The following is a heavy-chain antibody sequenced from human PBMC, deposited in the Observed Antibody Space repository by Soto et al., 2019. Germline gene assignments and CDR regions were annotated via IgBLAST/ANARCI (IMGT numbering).Heavy chain of an antibody. CDR3: AKGRSYYYYYGVDV. V-gene: IGHV3-23*01. J-gene: IGHJ6*02. Sequence: SLRLSCAASGFTFSSCAMGWVRQAPGKGQEWVSDIIDSGGSTYYADSVKGRFTISRDNSKSTLYLQMNSLRAEDTALYYCAKGRSYYYYYGVDVWGQGTTVTVSS. CDR2: IIDSGGST. CDR1: GFTFSSCA.